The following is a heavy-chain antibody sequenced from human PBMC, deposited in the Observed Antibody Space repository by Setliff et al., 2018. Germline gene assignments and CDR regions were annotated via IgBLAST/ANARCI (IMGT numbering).Heavy chain of an antibody. CDR1: GYSFSRSW. CDR3: ARLIGSCSSSSCSGALDL. J-gene: IGHJ3*01. V-gene: IGHV5-51*01. CDR2: VYPGDSDT. Sequence: PGESLKISCQGFGYSFSRSWIVWVRQMPGRGLEWLGIVYPGDSDTRYNPSFQGQVTISVDKSIDTAYLQSSSLKASDSAIYYCARLIGSCSSSSCSGALDLWGQGTMVTVSS. D-gene: IGHD2-2*03.